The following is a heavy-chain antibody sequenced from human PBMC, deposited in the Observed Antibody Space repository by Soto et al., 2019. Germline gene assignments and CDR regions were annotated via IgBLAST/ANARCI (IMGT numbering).Heavy chain of an antibody. J-gene: IGHJ5*02. V-gene: IGHV4-30-4*01. CDR3: ARAGAWTFDP. Sequence: SETLSLTCTVSGGSISSGDYYWSWIRQPPGKGLEWIGYIYYSGSTYYNPSLKSRVNISVDTSKNQFSLKLSSVTAADTAVYYCARAGAWTFDPWGQGTLVTVSS. CDR1: GGSISSGDYY. CDR2: IYYSGST.